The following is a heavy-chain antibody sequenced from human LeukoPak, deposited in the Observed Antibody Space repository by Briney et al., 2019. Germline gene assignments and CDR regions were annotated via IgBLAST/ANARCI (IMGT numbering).Heavy chain of an antibody. V-gene: IGHV3-48*01. J-gene: IGHJ3*02. D-gene: IGHD3-3*01. CDR1: GFTFSSYS. CDR3: ARDEAYYDFWSGYYRGGAFDI. CDR2: ISSSSSTI. Sequence: GGSLRLSCAASGFTFSSYSMNWVRQAPGKGLEGVSYISSSSSTIYYADSVKGRFTISRDNAKNSLYLQMNSLRAEDTAVYYCARDEAYYDFWSGYYRGGAFDIWGQGTMVTVSS.